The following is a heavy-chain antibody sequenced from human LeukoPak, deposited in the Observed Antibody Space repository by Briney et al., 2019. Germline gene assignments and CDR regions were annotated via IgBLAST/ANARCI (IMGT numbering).Heavy chain of an antibody. J-gene: IGHJ3*02. CDR1: GNSVSSYSAA. V-gene: IGHV6-1*01. D-gene: IGHD3-22*01. CDR3: ASSKYYHDGSGYYAFNI. CDR2: TYYRSKWYN. Sequence: SQTLSLTCAISGNSVSSYSAAWSWIRQSPSRGLEWLGRTYYRSKWYNDYAVSVKSRISINPDTSKNQFSLQPNSVTPEDTALYYCASSKYYHDGSGYYAFNIWGQGTMVTVSS.